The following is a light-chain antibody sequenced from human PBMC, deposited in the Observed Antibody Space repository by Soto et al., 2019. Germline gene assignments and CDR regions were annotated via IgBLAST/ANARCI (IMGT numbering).Light chain of an antibody. V-gene: IGKV3-20*01. CDR3: QPYEDSLYN. CDR2: GTS. Sequence: EIVLPQSPGTLSLSPGERATLSCRTSQATITNYLAWSQQKPGQAPRLLIYGTSNSAAGIPARFSGSGSGTDFTLTISRLEPEDFAEYYCQPYEDSLYNFGPGTNVEIK. CDR1: QATITNY. J-gene: IGKJ2*01.